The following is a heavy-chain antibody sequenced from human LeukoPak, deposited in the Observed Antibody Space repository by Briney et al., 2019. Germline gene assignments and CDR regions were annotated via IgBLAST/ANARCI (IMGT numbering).Heavy chain of an antibody. CDR3: AKPARGYSSSWYASENDY. J-gene: IGHJ4*02. V-gene: IGHV3-23*01. CDR1: GFTFSSCA. CDR2: ISTSGGRT. D-gene: IGHD6-13*01. Sequence: GGSLRLSCAASGFTFSSCAMSWVRQAPGKGLEWVSAISTSGGRTFYADSVKGRFTISRDNSKNTLYLQMNSLRAEDTAVYYCAKPARGYSSSWYASENDYWGQGTLVTVSS.